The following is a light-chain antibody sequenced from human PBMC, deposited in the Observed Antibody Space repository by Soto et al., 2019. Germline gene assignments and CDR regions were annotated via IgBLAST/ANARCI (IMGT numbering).Light chain of an antibody. Sequence: DIVMTQSPDSLAVSLGERATINCKSSQSVLYSSNNKNYLAWYQQRPGQPPKLLIYWASTRESGVPDRFSGSGYGTYFTLTITSLQAEDVALYYCQQYESTPPTFGHGTKLEIK. V-gene: IGKV4-1*01. CDR1: QSVLYSSNNKNY. CDR2: WAS. J-gene: IGKJ2*01. CDR3: QQYESTPPT.